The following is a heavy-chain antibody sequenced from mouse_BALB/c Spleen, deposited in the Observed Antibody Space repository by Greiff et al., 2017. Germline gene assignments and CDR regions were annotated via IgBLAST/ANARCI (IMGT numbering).Heavy chain of an antibody. CDR2: ISYDGSN. CDR3: ARARAAMDY. CDR1: GYSITSGYY. J-gene: IGHJ4*01. Sequence: EVQLVESGPGLVKPSQSLSLTCSVTGYSITSGYYWNWIRQFPGNKLEWMGYISYDGSNNYNPSLKNRISITRDTSKNQFFLKLNSVTTEDTATYYCARARAAMDYWGQGTSGTVSS. V-gene: IGHV3-6*02.